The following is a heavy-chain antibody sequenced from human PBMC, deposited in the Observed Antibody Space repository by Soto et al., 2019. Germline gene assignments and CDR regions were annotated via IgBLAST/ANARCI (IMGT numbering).Heavy chain of an antibody. D-gene: IGHD2-21*01. V-gene: IGHV1-24*01. CDR1: GYTLTELS. J-gene: IGHJ4*02. CDR3: ATGLFFRGKHIFDY. CDR2: FDPEDGET. Sequence: GASVKVSCKVSGYTLTELSMHWVRQAPGKGLEWMGGFDPEDGETIYAQKFQGRVTMTEDTSTDTAYMELSSLRSEDTAVYYCATGLFFRGKHIFDYWGQGTLVTVSS.